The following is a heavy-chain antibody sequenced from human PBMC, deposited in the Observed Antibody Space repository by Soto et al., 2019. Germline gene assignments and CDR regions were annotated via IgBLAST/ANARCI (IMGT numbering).Heavy chain of an antibody. J-gene: IGHJ4*02. CDR1: GFTFSNAW. CDR2: IKSKTDGGTT. Sequence: GGSLRLSCAASGFTFSNAWMNWVRQAPGKGLEWVGRIKSKTDGGTTDYAAPVKGRFTISRDDSKNTLYLQMNSLKTEDTAVYYCTTDRADIVVVVAAGSDYWGQGTLVTVSS. CDR3: TTDRADIVVVVAAGSDY. V-gene: IGHV3-15*07. D-gene: IGHD2-15*01.